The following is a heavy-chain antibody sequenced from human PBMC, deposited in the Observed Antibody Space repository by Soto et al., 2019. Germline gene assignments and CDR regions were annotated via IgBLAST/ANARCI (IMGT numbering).Heavy chain of an antibody. D-gene: IGHD5-18*01. CDR2: INPSGGST. CDR1: GYTFTSYY. V-gene: IGHV1-46*01. Sequence: ASVKVSCKASGYTFTSYYMHWVRQAPGQGLEWMGIINPSGGSTSYAQKFQGRVTMTRDTSTSTVYMELSSLRSEDTAVYYCARERSGVGYSYGPDDAFDIWGQGTMVTVSS. CDR3: ARERSGVGYSYGPDDAFDI. J-gene: IGHJ3*02.